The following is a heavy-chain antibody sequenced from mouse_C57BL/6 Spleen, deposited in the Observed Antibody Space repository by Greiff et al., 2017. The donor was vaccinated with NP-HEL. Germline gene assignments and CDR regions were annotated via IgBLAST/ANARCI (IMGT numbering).Heavy chain of an antibody. V-gene: IGHV1-76*01. CDR2: IYPGSGNT. CDR3: ARTGSSLAWFAY. CDR1: GYTFTDYY. Sequence: QVHVKQSGAELVRPGASVKLSCKASGYTFTDYYINWVKQRPGQGLEWIARIYPGSGNTYYNEKFKGKATLTAEKSSSTAYMQLSSLTSEDSAVYFCARTGSSLAWFAYWGQGTLVTVSA. D-gene: IGHD1-1*01. J-gene: IGHJ3*01.